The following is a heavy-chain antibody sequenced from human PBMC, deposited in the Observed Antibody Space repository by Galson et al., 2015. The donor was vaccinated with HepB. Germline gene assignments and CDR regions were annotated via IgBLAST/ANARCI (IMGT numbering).Heavy chain of an antibody. CDR1: GDTFTSYD. CDR2: MNPNSDNT. V-gene: IGHV1-8*01. J-gene: IGHJ6*02. CDR3: ARRMVTSYYYYYGMDV. D-gene: IGHD5-18*01. Sequence: SGDTFTSYDINWVRQATGQGLEWMGWMNPNSDNTGYAQKFQGRVTMTRNTSISTAYMELSSLRSEDTAVYYCARRMVTSYYYYYGMDVWGQGTTVTVSS.